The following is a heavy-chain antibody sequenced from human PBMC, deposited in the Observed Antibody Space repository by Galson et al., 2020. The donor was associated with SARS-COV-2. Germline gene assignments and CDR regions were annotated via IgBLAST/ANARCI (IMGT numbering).Heavy chain of an antibody. V-gene: IGHV3-48*03. D-gene: IGHD2-21*01. CDR1: GFTFSNYE. CDR2: ISSSGRTI. Sequence: TGGSLRLSCAASGFTFSNYEMNWVRQAPGKGLEWVSYISSSGRTIHYVDSVKGRFTISRDNAKSSLSLQMNSLRAEDTAVYYCARLDAYGPGYWGQGTLVTVSS. J-gene: IGHJ4*02. CDR3: ARLDAYGPGY.